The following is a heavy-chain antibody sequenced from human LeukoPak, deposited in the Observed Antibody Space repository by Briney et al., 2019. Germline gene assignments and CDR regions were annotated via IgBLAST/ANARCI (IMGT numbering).Heavy chain of an antibody. CDR2: IYYSGST. D-gene: IGHD3-3*01. CDR1: GGSISSGGYY. Sequence: SQTLSLTCTVSGGSISSGGYYWSWIRQHPGKGLEWIGYIYYSGSTYYNPSLKSRVTISVDTSKNQFSLKLSSVTAADTAVYYCARQALRGFWSGYYISWFDPWGQGTLVTVSS. V-gene: IGHV4-31*03. J-gene: IGHJ5*02. CDR3: ARQALRGFWSGYYISWFDP.